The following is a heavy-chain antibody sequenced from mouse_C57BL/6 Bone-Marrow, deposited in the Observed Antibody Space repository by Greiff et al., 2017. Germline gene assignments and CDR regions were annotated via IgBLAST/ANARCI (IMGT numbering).Heavy chain of an antibody. V-gene: IGHV5-4*01. J-gene: IGHJ4*01. CDR3: ARDPYYYGSAMDY. CDR1: GFTFSSYA. CDR2: ISDGGSYT. D-gene: IGHD1-1*01. Sequence: EVHLVESGGGLVKPGGSLKLSCAASGFTFSSYAMSWVRQTPEKRLEWVATISDGGSYTYYPDNVKGRFTISRDNAKNNLYLQMSHLKSEDTAMYYCARDPYYYGSAMDYWGQGTSVTVSS.